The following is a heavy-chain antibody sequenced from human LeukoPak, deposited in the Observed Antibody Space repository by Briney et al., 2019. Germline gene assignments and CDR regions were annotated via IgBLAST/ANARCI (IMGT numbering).Heavy chain of an antibody. J-gene: IGHJ4*02. Sequence: ASVKVSCKASEYTSTDYYMPRVGQAPGQGLEWMGWINPNSGDTNYAQKFHGRVTMTRHPSLSTAYIALSWLTYPTSAFYYVTRDAWSVGTTYLYYFYYCGQGTLVTVSS. CDR3: TRDAWSVGTTYLYYFYY. V-gene: IGHV1-2*02. CDR2: INPNSGDT. CDR1: EYTSTDYY. D-gene: IGHD1-26*01.